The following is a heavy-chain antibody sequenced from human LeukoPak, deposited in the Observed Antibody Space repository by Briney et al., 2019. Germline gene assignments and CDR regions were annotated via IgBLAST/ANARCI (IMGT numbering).Heavy chain of an antibody. CDR3: ARRGYCSGGSCLLDY. Sequence: SETLSLTCTVSGGSISTYYWTWIRQPPGKGLEWIGNIRNSGSTKYNPSLESRVTILVDTSKNQFSLKVTSVTAADTAVYYCARRGYCSGGSCLLDYWGQGTLVTVSS. D-gene: IGHD2-15*01. V-gene: IGHV4-59*08. J-gene: IGHJ4*02. CDR1: GGSISTYY. CDR2: IRNSGST.